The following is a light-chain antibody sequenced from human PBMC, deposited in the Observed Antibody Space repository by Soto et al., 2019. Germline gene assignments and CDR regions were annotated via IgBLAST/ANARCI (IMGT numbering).Light chain of an antibody. CDR3: QQYNNWACT. Sequence: EIVMTQSPATLSVSPGERATLSCRASQSVSSNLAWYQQKPGQAPRLLIYDASTSATGIPARFRCSGSGTEFTITISSLQSEDFLVYYCQQYNNWACTFGCGTKVEIK. CDR1: QSVSSN. J-gene: IGKJ4*01. V-gene: IGKV3-15*01. CDR2: DAS.